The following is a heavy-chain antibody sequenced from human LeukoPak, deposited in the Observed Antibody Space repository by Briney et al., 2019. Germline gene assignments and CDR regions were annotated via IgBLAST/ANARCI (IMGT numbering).Heavy chain of an antibody. J-gene: IGHJ4*02. V-gene: IGHV3-48*01. CDR1: GFTFSIYS. Sequence: PGGSLRLSCAASGFTFSIYSMNWVRQAPGKGLEWVSYISSSSSTIYYADSVKGRFTISRDNAKNSLYLQMNSLRAEDTAVYYCARGGDLDRIDYWGQGTLVTVSS. D-gene: IGHD3-16*01. CDR2: ISSSSSTI. CDR3: ARGGDLDRIDY.